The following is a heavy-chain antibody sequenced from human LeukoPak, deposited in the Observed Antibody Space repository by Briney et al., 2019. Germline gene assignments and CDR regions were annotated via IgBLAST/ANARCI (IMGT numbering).Heavy chain of an antibody. CDR3: ARAGNYYYSSGYYSHFDY. D-gene: IGHD3-22*01. Sequence: PSETLSLTCTVSGASISSDYWNWIRQPPGKGLEWIGHVYHSGSTNYNPSLKSRVTISVDTSKNQFSLKLSSVTAADTAVYYCARAGNYYYSSGYYSHFDYWGREPWSPSPQ. CDR2: VYHSGST. J-gene: IGHJ4*02. CDR1: GASISSDY. V-gene: IGHV4-59*01.